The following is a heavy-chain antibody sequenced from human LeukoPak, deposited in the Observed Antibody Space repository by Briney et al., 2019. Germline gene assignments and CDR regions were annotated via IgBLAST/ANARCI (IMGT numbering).Heavy chain of an antibody. CDR1: GFTFSSYA. CDR2: ISGSGGST. CDR3: AKALDTAMVLYFDY. D-gene: IGHD5-18*01. V-gene: IGHV3-23*01. J-gene: IGHJ4*02. Sequence: GGSLRLSCAASGFTFSSYAMSWVRKAPGKALEWVSAISGSGGSTYYAHSVKGRFTISRDNSKNTLYLQMNSLRAEDTAVYYCAKALDTAMVLYFDYWGQGTLVSVSS.